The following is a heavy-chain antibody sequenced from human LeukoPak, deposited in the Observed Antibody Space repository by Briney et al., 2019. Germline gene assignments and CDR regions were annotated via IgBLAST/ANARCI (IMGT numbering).Heavy chain of an antibody. CDR3: TTDKGRKLLWFGELPSYYFDY. CDR2: IKSETDGGTT. J-gene: IGHJ4*02. V-gene: IGHV3-15*01. CDR1: GFTFSNAW. D-gene: IGHD3-10*01. Sequence: KPGGSLRLSCAASGFTFSNAWMSWVRQAPGKGLEWVGRIKSETDGGTTDYAAPVKGRFTISRDDLKNTLYLQMNSLKTEDTAVYYCTTDKGRKLLWFGELPSYYFDYWGQGTLVTVSS.